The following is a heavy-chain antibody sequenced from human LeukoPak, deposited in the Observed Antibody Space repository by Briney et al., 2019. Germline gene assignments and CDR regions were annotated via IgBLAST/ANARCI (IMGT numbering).Heavy chain of an antibody. Sequence: PGGSLGLSCAASGYIFSTYWMNWVRPAPGKGLEWVGGISGDGSERDTVDSVRGRFTISRDNAKNSLYLQMNSLTAEDTAVYYCGRDPDSWGQGTVVTVSS. V-gene: IGHV3-7*04. CDR3: GRDPDS. CDR1: GYIFSTYW. J-gene: IGHJ5*01. CDR2: ISGDGSER.